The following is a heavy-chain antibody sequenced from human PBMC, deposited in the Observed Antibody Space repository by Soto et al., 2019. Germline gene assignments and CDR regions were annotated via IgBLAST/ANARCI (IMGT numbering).Heavy chain of an antibody. V-gene: IGHV3-23*01. Sequence: GGSLRLSCAASGFTFSTYAMSWVRQAPGKGLEWVSAISGSGGTTFYADSVKGRFTISRDNSKNTLYLQVNSLRAEDTAGYYCAKHEGSCTGGSCYFNYWGQGTLVTVSS. D-gene: IGHD2-15*01. CDR2: ISGSGGTT. J-gene: IGHJ4*02. CDR1: GFTFSTYA. CDR3: AKHEGSCTGGSCYFNY.